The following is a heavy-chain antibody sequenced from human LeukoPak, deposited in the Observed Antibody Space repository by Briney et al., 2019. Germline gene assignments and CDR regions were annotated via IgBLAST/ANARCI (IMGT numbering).Heavy chain of an antibody. J-gene: IGHJ5*02. CDR1: GYTFTSYA. CDR3: ARGPLRIAVAGKVDWFDP. Sequence: GASMKVSCKASGYTFTSYAMHWVRQAPGQRLERMGWINAGNGNTKYSQKFQGRVTITRDTSASTAYMELSSLRSEDTAVYYCARGPLRIAVAGKVDWFDPWGQGTLVTVSS. V-gene: IGHV1-3*01. CDR2: INAGNGNT. D-gene: IGHD6-19*01.